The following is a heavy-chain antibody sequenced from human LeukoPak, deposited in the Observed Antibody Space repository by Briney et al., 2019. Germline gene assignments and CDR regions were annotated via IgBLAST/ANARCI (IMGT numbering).Heavy chain of an antibody. CDR3: AKDRGSYYYGMDV. J-gene: IGHJ6*02. D-gene: IGHD2-15*01. V-gene: IGHV3-30*18. CDR1: GFLFGNSG. Sequence: GGSLRLSCAASGFLFGNSGMHWVRQAPGKGLEWVAVTSYDGSDKYYADSVKGRFTIPRDNSKNTLYLQMNSLSAEDTAMYYCAKDRGSYYYGMDVWGQGTTVTVS. CDR2: TSYDGSDK.